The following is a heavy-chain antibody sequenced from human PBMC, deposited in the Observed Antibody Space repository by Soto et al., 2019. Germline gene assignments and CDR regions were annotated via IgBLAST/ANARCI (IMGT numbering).Heavy chain of an antibody. D-gene: IGHD6-6*01. CDR2: IKHSGST. CDR1: GGSCSGYY. J-gene: IGHJ6*02. Sequence: SETLSLTCAVYGGSCSGYYWSWIRQPPGKGLEWIGEIKHSGSTNYNPSLKGRVTISVDTSKNQFTLKLSAVTAADTAVYYCARGRQLGFYYYYGMDVWGQGTTVTVSS. CDR3: ARGRQLGFYYYYGMDV. V-gene: IGHV4-34*01.